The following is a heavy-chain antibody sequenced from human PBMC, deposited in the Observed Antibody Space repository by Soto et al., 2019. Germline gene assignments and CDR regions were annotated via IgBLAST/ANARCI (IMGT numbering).Heavy chain of an antibody. J-gene: IGHJ4*02. CDR1: GGSISSSSYY. Sequence: QLQLQESGPGLVKPSETLSLTCTVSGGSISSSSYYWGWIRQPPGKGLEWLGSIYYSGSTYYNPSLQSRVTISVDTSKNQFSRKLSSVTAADTAVYYCARLGSIAAAGRRRGGYYWGQGTLVTVSS. V-gene: IGHV4-39*01. CDR3: ARLGSIAAAGRRRGGYY. D-gene: IGHD6-13*01. CDR2: IYYSGST.